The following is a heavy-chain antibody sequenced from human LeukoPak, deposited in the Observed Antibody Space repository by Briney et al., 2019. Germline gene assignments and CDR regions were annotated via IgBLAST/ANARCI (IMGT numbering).Heavy chain of an antibody. Sequence: TSGTLSLTCTVSGGSISSYYWSWIRQPPGKGLEWIGYIYYSGSTNYNPSLKSRVTISVDTSKNQFSLKLSSVTAADTAVYYCARGHIGAAGTGWFDPWGQGTLVTVSS. CDR2: IYYSGST. CDR3: ARGHIGAAGTGWFDP. D-gene: IGHD6-13*01. J-gene: IGHJ5*02. V-gene: IGHV4-59*01. CDR1: GGSISSYY.